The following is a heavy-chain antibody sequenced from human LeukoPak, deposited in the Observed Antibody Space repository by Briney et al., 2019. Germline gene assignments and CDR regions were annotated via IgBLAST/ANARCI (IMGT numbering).Heavy chain of an antibody. CDR2: IYTSGST. CDR3: ARGGWYPESFQH. D-gene: IGHD6-19*01. CDR1: GGSISSHY. Sequence: SETLSLTCTVSGGSISSHYRSWIRQPAGKGLEWIGRIYTSGSTNYNPSLKSRVTMSVDTSKNQFSLKLSSVTAADTAVYYCARGGWYPESFQHWGQGALVTVSS. V-gene: IGHV4-4*07. J-gene: IGHJ1*01.